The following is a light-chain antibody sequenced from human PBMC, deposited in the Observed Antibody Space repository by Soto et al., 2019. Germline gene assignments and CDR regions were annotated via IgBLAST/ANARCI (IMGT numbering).Light chain of an antibody. CDR1: QSVTWY. Sequence: DVQMTQSPSSLSASVGDSVTITCRASQSVTWYLNWYQQKPGKAPKLLIYTASTLQSGVPSRFSGTGSGTDFSLTISSLQPEDFETYYCQQTSSAPLTFGGGTKVDIK. CDR2: TAS. CDR3: QQTSSAPLT. V-gene: IGKV1-39*01. J-gene: IGKJ4*01.